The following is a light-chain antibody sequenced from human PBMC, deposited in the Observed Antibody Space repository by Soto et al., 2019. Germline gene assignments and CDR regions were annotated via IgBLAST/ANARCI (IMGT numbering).Light chain of an antibody. V-gene: IGKV1-5*03. CDR3: QQYNSHSGT. Sequence: IHMTQSPSTLSASVWDRVTITCRASQSISLWLAWYQQKPGRAPKLLIYKASSLESGVPSRFSGSGSGTEFTLTISSLQPDDVATYYCQQYNSHSGTFGQGTKVDIK. CDR1: QSISLW. CDR2: KAS. J-gene: IGKJ1*01.